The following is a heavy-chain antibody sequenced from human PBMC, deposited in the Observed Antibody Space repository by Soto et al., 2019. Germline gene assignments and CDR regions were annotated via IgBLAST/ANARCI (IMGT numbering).Heavy chain of an antibody. V-gene: IGHV3-21*01. CDR1: GFTFSSYS. CDR2: ISSSSSYI. D-gene: IGHD3-9*01. J-gene: IGHJ4*02. Sequence: GGSLRLSCAASGFTFSSYSMNWVRQAPGKGLEWVSSISSSSSYIYYADSVKGRFTISRDNAKNSLYLQMNSLRAEDTAVYYCASDLTDYDILTGYYSSWLFDYWGQGTLVTVSS. CDR3: ASDLTDYDILTGYYSSWLFDY.